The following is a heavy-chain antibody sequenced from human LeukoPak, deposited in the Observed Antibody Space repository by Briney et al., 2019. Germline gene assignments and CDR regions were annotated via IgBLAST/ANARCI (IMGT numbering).Heavy chain of an antibody. CDR1: GGTFSSYA. Sequence: SVKVSCKASGGTFSSYAISWVRQAPGQGLEWMGRIIPILGIANYAQKFQGRVTITADKSTSTAYMELSSLRSEDTAVYYCASGPDSSGYSSAEYLQHWGQGTLVTVSS. V-gene: IGHV1-69*04. CDR3: ASGPDSSGYSSAEYLQH. J-gene: IGHJ1*01. D-gene: IGHD3-22*01. CDR2: IIPILGIA.